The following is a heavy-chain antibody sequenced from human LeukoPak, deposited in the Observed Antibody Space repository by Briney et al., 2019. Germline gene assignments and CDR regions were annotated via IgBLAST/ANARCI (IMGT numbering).Heavy chain of an antibody. D-gene: IGHD2-15*01. CDR2: INHSGST. CDR3: ARGATDIVVVVAATPTNHFDY. V-gene: IGHV4-34*01. J-gene: IGHJ4*02. CDR1: GGSFSGYY. Sequence: SETLSLTCAVYGGSFSGYYWSWIRQPPGKGLEWIGEINHSGSTNYNPSLKSRVTISVDTSKNQFSLKLSSVTAADTAVYYCARGATDIVVVVAATPTNHFDYWGQGTLVTVSS.